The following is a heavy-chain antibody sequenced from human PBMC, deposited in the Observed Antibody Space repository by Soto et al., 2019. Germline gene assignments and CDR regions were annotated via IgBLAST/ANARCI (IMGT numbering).Heavy chain of an antibody. CDR2: ISGSGGST. J-gene: IGHJ4*02. CDR1: GFTFSSYA. V-gene: IGHV3-23*01. Sequence: PVGSLRLSCAASGFTFSSYAMSWVRQAPGKGLEWVSAISGSGGSTYYADSVKGRFTISRDNSKNTLYLQMNSLRAEDTAVYYCAKAVVVVVTPGGVFDYWGQGTLVTVSS. CDR3: AKAVVVVVTPGGVFDY. D-gene: IGHD3-22*01.